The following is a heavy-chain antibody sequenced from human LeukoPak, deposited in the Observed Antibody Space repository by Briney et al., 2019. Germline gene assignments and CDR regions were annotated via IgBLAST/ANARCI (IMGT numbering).Heavy chain of an antibody. Sequence: GGSLRLSCAASAFTFRRYAMIWVRQAPGKGLEWVSTVSGSGGSRYYADSVKGRFTISRDNSNNTLYLQMNSLRAEDTAVYYGAKGAASRGYTYVANWGQGTLVTVSS. CDR1: AFTFRRYA. J-gene: IGHJ4*02. V-gene: IGHV3-23*01. CDR2: VSGSGGSR. D-gene: IGHD5-18*01. CDR3: AKGAASRGYTYVAN.